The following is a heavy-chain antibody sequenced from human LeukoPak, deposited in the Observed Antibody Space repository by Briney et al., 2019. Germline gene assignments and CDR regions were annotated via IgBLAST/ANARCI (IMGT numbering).Heavy chain of an antibody. J-gene: IGHJ6*03. CDR2: ISGSGGST. D-gene: IGHD1/OR15-1a*01. V-gene: IGHV3-23*01. CDR1: GFTFSSYA. CDR3: AKGQQPPFFALGDYYYYYYMDV. Sequence: QPGGSLRLSCAASGFTFSSYAMSWVRQAPGKGLEWVSAISGSGGSTYYADSVKGRFTISRDNSKNTLYLQMNSLRAEDTAVYYCAKGQQPPFFALGDYYYYYYMDVWGKGTTVTVSS.